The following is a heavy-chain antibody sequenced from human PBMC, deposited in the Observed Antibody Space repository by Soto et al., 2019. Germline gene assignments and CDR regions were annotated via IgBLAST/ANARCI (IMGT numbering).Heavy chain of an antibody. D-gene: IGHD5-18*01. Sequence: PGGSLRLSCAASGFTFSSYSMNWVRQAPGKGLEWVSYISSSSSTIYYADSVKGRFTISRDNAKNSLYLQMNSLRAEDTAVYYCARDGGYSYGPFDYWGQGTLVTVS. V-gene: IGHV3-48*01. J-gene: IGHJ4*02. CDR1: GFTFSSYS. CDR3: ARDGGYSYGPFDY. CDR2: ISSSSSTI.